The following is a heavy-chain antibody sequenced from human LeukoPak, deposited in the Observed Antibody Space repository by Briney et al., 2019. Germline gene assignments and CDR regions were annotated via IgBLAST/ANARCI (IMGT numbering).Heavy chain of an antibody. CDR3: ARGPGAISKEAFDI. CDR1: GGSISSYY. D-gene: IGHD3-3*01. Sequence: SETLSLTCTVSGGSISSYYWSWIRQPAGKGLEWIGRIYSSGTTNYDPSLKSRVTMSVDTSKSQFSLKLSSVTAADTAVYYCARGPGAISKEAFDIWGQGTMVTVYS. CDR2: IYSSGTT. J-gene: IGHJ3*02. V-gene: IGHV4-4*07.